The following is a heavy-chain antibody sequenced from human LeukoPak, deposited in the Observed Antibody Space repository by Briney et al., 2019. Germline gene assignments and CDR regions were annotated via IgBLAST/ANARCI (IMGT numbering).Heavy chain of an antibody. Sequence: PGGSLRLSCAASGFTFSSYAMSWVRQAPGKGLEWVSAISGSGGSTYYADSVKGRFTISRDNSKNTLYLQMNSLRAEDTAVYYCAKAQTPFDYDSSGYYVDYWGQGTLVTVSS. CDR1: GFTFSSYA. V-gene: IGHV3-23*01. CDR3: AKAQTPFDYDSSGYYVDY. CDR2: ISGSGGST. D-gene: IGHD3-22*01. J-gene: IGHJ4*02.